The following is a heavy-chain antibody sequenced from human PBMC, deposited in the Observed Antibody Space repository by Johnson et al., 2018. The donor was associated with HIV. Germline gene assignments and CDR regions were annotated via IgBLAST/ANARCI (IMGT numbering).Heavy chain of an antibody. D-gene: IGHD3-22*01. J-gene: IGHJ3*02. CDR3: ARDVGDRGYYDSSGYRAFDI. V-gene: IGHV3-20*04. Sequence: VQLVESGGGLVQPGGSLRLSCAASGFTFSSYDMNWVRQAPGKGLEWVSNINWNGGSTGYADSVKGRFTISRDHAKNSLYLQMNSLRAEDTAVYYCARDVGDRGYYDSSGYRAFDIWGQGTMVTVSS. CDR1: GFTFSSYD. CDR2: INWNGGST.